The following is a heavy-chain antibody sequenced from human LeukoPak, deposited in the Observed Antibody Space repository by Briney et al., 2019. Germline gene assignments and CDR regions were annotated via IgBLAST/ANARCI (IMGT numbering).Heavy chain of an antibody. V-gene: IGHV3-48*01. CDR3: AGYGVYPY. D-gene: IGHD5/OR15-5a*01. CDR2: FGISGTI. CDR1: GFAVNTYD. Sequence: GGSLRLSCAASGFAVNTYDVHWVRQAPGEGPQWIAYFGISGTIYYADSVRGRFTISRDSAKNSLYLQMNGLRVDDTAIYYCAGYGVYPYWGQGTPVTVSS. J-gene: IGHJ4*02.